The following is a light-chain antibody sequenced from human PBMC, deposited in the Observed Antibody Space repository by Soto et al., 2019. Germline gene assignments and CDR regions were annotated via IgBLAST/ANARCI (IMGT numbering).Light chain of an antibody. CDR2: ASP. Sequence: EIQMAQSPSSLSASVGDRVTITCRSSQSIGKHLNWYQQKPGKAPKLLIFASPNLESGVPSRFSGSGAGTDFSLTVNSLQPEDFATYYCQQGYTSAITFGQGTRLEIK. CDR1: QSIGKH. J-gene: IGKJ5*01. V-gene: IGKV1-39*01. CDR3: QQGYTSAIT.